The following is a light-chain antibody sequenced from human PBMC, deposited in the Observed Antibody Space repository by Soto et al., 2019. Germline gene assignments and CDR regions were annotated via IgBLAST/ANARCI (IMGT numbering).Light chain of an antibody. CDR3: SSYASSGTLLV. Sequence: QSALTQPASVSGSPGQSITISCTGTSSDVGGYNFVSWYQQHPGKAPKVIIYEVRNRPSGVSNRFSGSKSGNTASLSISGLQAEDEADYYCSSYASSGTLLVFGGGTKLTVL. CDR2: EVR. V-gene: IGLV2-14*01. CDR1: SSDVGGYNF. J-gene: IGLJ2*01.